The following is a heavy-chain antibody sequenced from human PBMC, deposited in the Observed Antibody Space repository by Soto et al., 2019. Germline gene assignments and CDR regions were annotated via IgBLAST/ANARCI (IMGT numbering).Heavy chain of an antibody. CDR2: IYYSGST. D-gene: IGHD3-22*01. V-gene: IGHV4-39*01. CDR3: ARVGYYYDSSGSFGYGMDV. CDR1: GGSISSSSYY. Sequence: SETLSLTCTVSGGSISSSSYYWGWIRQPPGKGLEWIGSIYYSGSTYYNPSLKSRVTISVDTSKNQFSLKLSSVTAADTAVYYCARVGYYYDSSGSFGYGMDVWGQGTTVTVSS. J-gene: IGHJ6*02.